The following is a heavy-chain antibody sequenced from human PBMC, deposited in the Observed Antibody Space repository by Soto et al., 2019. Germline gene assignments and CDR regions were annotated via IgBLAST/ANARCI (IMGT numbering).Heavy chain of an antibody. CDR2: IYYSGST. Sequence: PSETLSLTCTVSGGSISSSSYYWGWLRQPPGKGLEWIGYIYYSGSTYYNPSLKSRVTISVDTSKNQFSLKLSSVTAADTAVYYCARTIVGDAFDIWGQGTMVTVSS. CDR1: GGSISSSSYY. CDR3: ARTIVGDAFDI. D-gene: IGHD1-26*01. V-gene: IGHV4-39*07. J-gene: IGHJ3*02.